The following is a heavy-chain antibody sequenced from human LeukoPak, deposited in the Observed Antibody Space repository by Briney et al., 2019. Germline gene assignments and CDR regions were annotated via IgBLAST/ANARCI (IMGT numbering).Heavy chain of an antibody. Sequence: SVKVSCKASGGTFSSYAISWVRQAPGQGLEWMGGIIPILGTANYAQKFQGRVTITADESTRTAYMELSSLRSEDTAVYYCARDARHRYCSTTSCYWGWFAPWGQGTLVTVSP. V-gene: IGHV1-69*13. CDR1: GGTFSSYA. CDR3: ARDARHRYCSTTSCYWGWFAP. CDR2: IIPILGTA. J-gene: IGHJ5*02. D-gene: IGHD2-2*01.